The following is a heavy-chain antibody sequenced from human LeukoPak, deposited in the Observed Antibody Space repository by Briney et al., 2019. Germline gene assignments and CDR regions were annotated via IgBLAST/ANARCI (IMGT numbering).Heavy chain of an antibody. V-gene: IGHV3-30*18. CDR2: ISYDGSNK. J-gene: IGHJ2*01. Sequence: PGGSLRLSCAASGXTFRSYDMHWVRQAPGKGLQWMAVISYDGSNKYHTDSVKGRFTISRDNSKNTLYLQMNSLRAEDTAVYYCAKDSEIAAAGSYWYFDLWGRGILVTVSS. CDR3: AKDSEIAAAGSYWYFDL. D-gene: IGHD6-13*01. CDR1: GXTFRSYD.